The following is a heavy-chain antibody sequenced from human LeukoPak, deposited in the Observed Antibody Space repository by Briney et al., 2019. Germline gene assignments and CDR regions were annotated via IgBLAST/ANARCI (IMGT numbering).Heavy chain of an antibody. CDR3: AKDIAAAGMEALDY. V-gene: IGHV3-23*01. CDR2: ISGSGGST. Sequence: GGSLRLSCAASGFTFSSYAMSWVRQAPGKGLEWVSAISGSGGSTYYADSVKGRFTISRDISKNTLYLQMNSLRAEDTAVYYCAKDIAAAGMEALDYWGQGTLVTVSS. J-gene: IGHJ4*02. CDR1: GFTFSSYA. D-gene: IGHD6-13*01.